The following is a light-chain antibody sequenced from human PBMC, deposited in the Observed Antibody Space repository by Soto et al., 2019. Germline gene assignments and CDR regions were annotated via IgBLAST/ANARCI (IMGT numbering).Light chain of an antibody. CDR1: SSNIGNNF. J-gene: IGLJ1*01. V-gene: IGLV1-51*01. CDR3: GSWDSSLSAYV. Sequence: QSVLTQPPSVSAAPGQKVTISCSGSSSNIGNNFVSWFQQLPGAAPKVLIYGDDKRPSGIPDRFSGSKSGTSATLGITGFQTGDEADYYCGSWDSSLSAYVFATGTKVTVL. CDR2: GDD.